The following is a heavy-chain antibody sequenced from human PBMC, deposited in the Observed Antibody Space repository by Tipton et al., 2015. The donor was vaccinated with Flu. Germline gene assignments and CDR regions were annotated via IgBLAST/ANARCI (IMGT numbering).Heavy chain of an antibody. D-gene: IGHD6-6*01. CDR2: IYYSGST. CDR3: ARGRSYSSARLDY. CDR1: GGSISSYY. Sequence: TLSLTCTVSGGSISSYYWSWIRQPPGKGLEWIGYIYYSGSTNYNPSLKSRVTISVDTSKTQFSLNLSSVNAADTAVYYCARGRSYSSARLDYWGQGTLVTVSS. J-gene: IGHJ4*02. V-gene: IGHV4-59*01.